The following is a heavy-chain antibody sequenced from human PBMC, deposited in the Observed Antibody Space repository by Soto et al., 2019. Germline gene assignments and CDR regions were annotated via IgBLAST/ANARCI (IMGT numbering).Heavy chain of an antibody. CDR2: IYYSGST. Sequence: QVQLQESGPGLVKPSQTLSLTCPVSGGSISSGDYYWSWIRQPPGKGLEWIGYIYYSGSTYYNPSLKRRVTIAVDTSKNQFSLKLSSVTAADTAVYYCARGSAGGYFDYWGQGTLVTVSS. J-gene: IGHJ4*02. D-gene: IGHD3-10*01. CDR1: GGSISSGDYY. V-gene: IGHV4-30-4*01. CDR3: ARGSAGGYFDY.